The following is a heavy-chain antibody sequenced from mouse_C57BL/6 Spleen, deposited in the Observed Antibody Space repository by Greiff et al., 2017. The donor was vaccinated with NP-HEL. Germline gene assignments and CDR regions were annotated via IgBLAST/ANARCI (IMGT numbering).Heavy chain of an antibody. J-gene: IGHJ2*01. Sequence: VQLQQPGAELVMPGASVKLSCKASGYTFTSYWMHWVQQRPGQGLEWIGEIDPSDSYTNYNQKFKGKSTLTVDKSSSTAYMQLSSLTSEDSAVYYCARKDWDYFDYWGQGTTLTVSS. V-gene: IGHV1-69*01. D-gene: IGHD4-1*01. CDR1: GYTFTSYW. CDR2: IDPSDSYT. CDR3: ARKDWDYFDY.